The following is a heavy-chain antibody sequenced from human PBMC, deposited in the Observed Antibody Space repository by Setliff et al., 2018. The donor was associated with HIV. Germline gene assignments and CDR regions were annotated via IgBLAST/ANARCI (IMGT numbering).Heavy chain of an antibody. D-gene: IGHD1-26*01. J-gene: IGHJ4*02. CDR3: ATGGHRLHDY. CDR1: SGSISSSTYY. Sequence: SETLSLTCTVSSGSISSSTYYWGWVRQPPGKGLEWIGTIYYSGDTYYKSSLKSRVIISLDTSKNQFSLNLRSVTAADTAVYYCATGGHRLHDYWGQGTLVTVSS. V-gene: IGHV4-39*07. CDR2: IYYSGDT.